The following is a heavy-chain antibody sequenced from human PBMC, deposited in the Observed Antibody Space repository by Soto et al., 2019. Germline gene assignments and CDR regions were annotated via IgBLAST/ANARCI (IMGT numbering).Heavy chain of an antibody. V-gene: IGHV3-23*01. CDR2: ISGSGGST. D-gene: IGHD3-22*01. CDR3: ASRSSAYYYDSSGYYYHGMDV. CDR1: GGTFSSYA. J-gene: IGHJ6*02. Sequence: SCKASGGTFSSYAMSWVRQAPGKGLEWVSAISGSGGSTYYADSVKGRFTISRDNSKNTLYLQMNSLRAEDTAVYYCASRSSAYYYDSSGYYYHGMDVWGQGTTVTVSS.